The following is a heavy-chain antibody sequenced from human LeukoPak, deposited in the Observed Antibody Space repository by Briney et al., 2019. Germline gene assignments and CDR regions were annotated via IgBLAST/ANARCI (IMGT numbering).Heavy chain of an antibody. CDR1: GFNFTNYV. CDR2: IGSDGSDK. D-gene: IGHD3-16*01. Sequence: GGSLRLSCAASGFNFTNYVMHWVRQAPGKGLEWVSFIGSDGSDKHYADSVNGRFTISRDNSKNTLYLQMNSLRPEDTAVYYCAKDLSSGGGYDWGQGTLVTVSS. V-gene: IGHV3-30*02. J-gene: IGHJ4*02. CDR3: AKDLSSGGGYD.